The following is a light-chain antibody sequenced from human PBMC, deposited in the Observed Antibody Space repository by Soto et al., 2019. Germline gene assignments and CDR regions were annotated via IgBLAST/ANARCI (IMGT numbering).Light chain of an antibody. CDR3: QQYNRYWT. CDR2: DAS. Sequence: DIPMTQSPSTLSASVGDRVTITCRAGQSITSWLAWYQQKPGKAPKLLIYDASSLENGVPSRFSGSGSGTVFTLTISSLQPDDYATYYCQQYNRYWTFGQGTKVEVK. CDR1: QSITSW. V-gene: IGKV1-5*01. J-gene: IGKJ1*01.